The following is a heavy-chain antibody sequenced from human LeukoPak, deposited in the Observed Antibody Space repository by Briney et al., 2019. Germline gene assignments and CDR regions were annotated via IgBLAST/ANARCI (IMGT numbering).Heavy chain of an antibody. D-gene: IGHD1-26*01. CDR1: GYTFTGYY. CDR2: INPNSGGT. Sequence: ASVKVSCKASGYTFTGYYMHWVRQAPGQGLEWMGWINPNSGGTNYAQKFQGRVTMTRDTSISTAYMELSRLRSDDTAVYYCARAGKDKKVGAPVGYFDYWGQGTLVTVSS. CDR3: ARAGKDKKVGAPVGYFDY. J-gene: IGHJ4*02. V-gene: IGHV1-2*02.